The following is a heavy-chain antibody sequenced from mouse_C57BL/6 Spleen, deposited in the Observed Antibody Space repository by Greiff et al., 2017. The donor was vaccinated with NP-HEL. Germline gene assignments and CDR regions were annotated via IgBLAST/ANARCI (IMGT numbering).Heavy chain of an antibody. CDR2: IDPSDSET. CDR1: GYTFTSYW. Sequence: VQLQQPGAELVRPGSSVKLSCKASGYTFTSYWMHWVKQRPIQGLEWIGNIDPSDSETHYNQKFKDKATLTVDKSSSTAYMQLSSLTSEDSAVYYCVFQSTMVTTLDYWGQGTTLTVSS. D-gene: IGHD2-2*01. V-gene: IGHV1-52*01. J-gene: IGHJ2*01. CDR3: VFQSTMVTTLDY.